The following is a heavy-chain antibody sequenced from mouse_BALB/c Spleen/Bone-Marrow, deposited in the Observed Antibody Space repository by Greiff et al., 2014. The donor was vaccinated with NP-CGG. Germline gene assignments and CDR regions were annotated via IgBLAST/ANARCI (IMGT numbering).Heavy chain of an antibody. Sequence: QVQLQQSGPGLVQPSQSLSITCTVSGFSLTSYGVHWVRQSPGKGLEWLGVIWSGGSTDYNAAFISRLSISKDNSKSQVFFKMNSLQAKDTAIYYCARNGPARYYYAMDYWGQGTSVTVSS. J-gene: IGHJ4*01. CDR2: IWSGGST. CDR1: GFSLTSYG. CDR3: ARNGPARYYYAMDY. V-gene: IGHV2-2*02.